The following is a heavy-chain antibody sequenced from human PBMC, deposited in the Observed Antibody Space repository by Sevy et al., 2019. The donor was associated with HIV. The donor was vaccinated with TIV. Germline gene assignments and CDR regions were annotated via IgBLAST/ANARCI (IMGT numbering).Heavy chain of an antibody. CDR1: GYTFTSYA. CDR2: INTNAGNP. J-gene: IGHJ4*02. CDR3: ARTSPNYDFWSGYSAFFDY. Sequence: ASVKVSCKASGYTFTSYAMNWVRQAPGQGLEWMGWINTNAGNPTYAQGFTGRFVFSLDTSVSTAYLQISSLKAEDTAVYYCARTSPNYDFWSGYSAFFDYWGQGTLVTVSS. D-gene: IGHD3-3*01. V-gene: IGHV7-4-1*02.